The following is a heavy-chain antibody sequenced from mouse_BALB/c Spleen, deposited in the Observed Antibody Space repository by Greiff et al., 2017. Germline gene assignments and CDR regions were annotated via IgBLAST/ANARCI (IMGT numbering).Heavy chain of an antibody. D-gene: IGHD1-1*01. J-gene: IGHJ4*01. CDR3: ERDKGYYGSREIYYAMDD. V-gene: IGHV7-3*02. Sequence: EVKLVESGGGLVQPGGSLRLSCATSGFTFTDYYMSWVRQPPGKALEWLGFIINKANGYTTEYSASVKGRFTISRDNSQSILYLQMTTLRAEDSASYYCERDKGYYGSREIYYAMDDWGQGTSGTVYS. CDR1: GFTFTDYY. CDR2: IINKANGYTT.